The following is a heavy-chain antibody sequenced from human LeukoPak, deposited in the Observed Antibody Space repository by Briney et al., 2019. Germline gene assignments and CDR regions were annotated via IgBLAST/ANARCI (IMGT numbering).Heavy chain of an antibody. CDR1: GFIFSSYA. J-gene: IGHJ4*02. CDR2: IWYDGSNK. CDR3: ARTYYYDSSGFGY. D-gene: IGHD3-22*01. V-gene: IGHV3-33*08. Sequence: PGGSLRLSCAASGFIFSSYAMHWVRQAPGKGLEWVAVIWYDGSNKYYADSVKGRFTISRDNSKNTRYLQMNSLRAEDTAVYYCARTYYYDSSGFGYWGQGTLVTVSS.